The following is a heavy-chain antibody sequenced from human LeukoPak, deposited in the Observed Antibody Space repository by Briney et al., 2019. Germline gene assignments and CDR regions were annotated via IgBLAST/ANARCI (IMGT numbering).Heavy chain of an antibody. J-gene: IGHJ3*02. CDR3: ARAQQWSYAFDI. V-gene: IGHV1-8*01. Sequence: GASVKVSCKASGYTFTSYDINWVRQATGQGLEWMGWMNPNSGNTGYAQKFQGRVTMTRNTSISTAYMELSSLRSEDTAVYYCARAQQWSYAFDIWGQGTMVTASS. D-gene: IGHD6-19*01. CDR1: GYTFTSYD. CDR2: MNPNSGNT.